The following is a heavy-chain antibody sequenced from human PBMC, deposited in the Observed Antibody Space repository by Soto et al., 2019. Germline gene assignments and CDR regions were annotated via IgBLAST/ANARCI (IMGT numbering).Heavy chain of an antibody. CDR3: ARDPGGYDSYYYYGMDV. D-gene: IGHD5-12*01. CDR1: GFTFSSYG. CDR2: IWDDGSNK. V-gene: IGHV3-33*01. J-gene: IGHJ6*02. Sequence: QVQLVESGGGVVQPGRSLRLSCAASGFTFSSYGMHWVRQAPGKGLEGVAVIWDDGSNKYYADSVKGRLTISRDNSKNTLYLQMNSLRAEDTAVYYCARDPGGYDSYYYYGMDVWGQGTTVTVSS.